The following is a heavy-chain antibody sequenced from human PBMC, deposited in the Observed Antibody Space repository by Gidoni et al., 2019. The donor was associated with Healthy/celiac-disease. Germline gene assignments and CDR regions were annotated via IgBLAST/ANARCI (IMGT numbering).Heavy chain of an antibody. Sequence: EVQLVESGGGLVQPGGSLRLSCAASGFPFSRSAMGWVRQAPGKGLEWVSAISGSGGSTYYADSVKGRFTISRDNSKNTLYLQMNSLRAEDTAVYYCAKALDCSSTSCYDFQHWGQGTLVTVSS. CDR2: ISGSGGST. D-gene: IGHD2-2*01. J-gene: IGHJ1*01. CDR3: AKALDCSSTSCYDFQH. CDR1: GFPFSRSA. V-gene: IGHV3-23*04.